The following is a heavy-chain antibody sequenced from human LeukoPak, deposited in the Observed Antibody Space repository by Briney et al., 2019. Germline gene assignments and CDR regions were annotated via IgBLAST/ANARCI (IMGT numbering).Heavy chain of an antibody. CDR2: IIPIFGTA. J-gene: IGHJ6*03. CDR3: ARASAYYYYMDV. Sequence: ASVKVSCKASGYTFTGYYMHWVRQAPGQGLEWMGGIIPIFGTANYAQKFQGRVTITADKSTSTAYMELSSLRSEDTAVYYCARASAYYYYMDVWGKGTTVTVSS. D-gene: IGHD6-6*01. CDR1: GYTFTGYY. V-gene: IGHV1-69*06.